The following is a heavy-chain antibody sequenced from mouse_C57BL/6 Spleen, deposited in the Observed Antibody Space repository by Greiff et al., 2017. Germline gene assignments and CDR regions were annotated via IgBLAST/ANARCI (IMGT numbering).Heavy chain of an antibody. CDR3: TAQATYFDY. CDR1: GFTFSNYW. D-gene: IGHD3-2*02. CDR2: IRLKSDNYAT. Sequence: EVKLVESGGGLVKPGGSMKLSCVASGFTFSNYWMNWVRQSPEKGLEWVAQIRLKSDNYATHYAESVKGRFPISRDDSKSSVYLQMNNLRAEDTGIDYCTAQATYFDYWGQGTTLTVSS. V-gene: IGHV6-3*01. J-gene: IGHJ2*01.